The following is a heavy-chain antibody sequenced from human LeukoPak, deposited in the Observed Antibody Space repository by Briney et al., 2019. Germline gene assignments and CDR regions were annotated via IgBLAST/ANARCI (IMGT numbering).Heavy chain of an antibody. D-gene: IGHD3-10*01. V-gene: IGHV1-69*01. J-gene: IGHJ6*02. Sequence: ASVKVSCKASGGTFSSYAISWVRQAPGQGLEWMGGIIPIFGTANYAQKFQGRVTITADESTSTAYMELSSLRDEDTAVYYCARAGPLRHSGSGTYYKSGYYYGMDVWGQGTTVTVSS. CDR2: IIPIFGTA. CDR3: ARAGPLRHSGSGTYYKSGYYYGMDV. CDR1: GGTFSSYA.